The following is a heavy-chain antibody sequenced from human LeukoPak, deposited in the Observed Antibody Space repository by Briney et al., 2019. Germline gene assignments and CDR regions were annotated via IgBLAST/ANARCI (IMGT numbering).Heavy chain of an antibody. CDR2: IYYSGST. CDR3: ANNANWGSRGYYYYYVDV. CDR1: GGSLLISSYD. J-gene: IGHJ6*03. V-gene: IGHV4-39*01. D-gene: IGHD7-27*01. Sequence: PSETLPLTCFVTGGSLLISSYDSGWIRQPPGKGLEWIGSIYYSGSTYYNPSLKSRVTISVDTSKNQFSLKLSSVTAADTAVYYCANNANWGSRGYYYYYVDVWGKGTTVPVSS.